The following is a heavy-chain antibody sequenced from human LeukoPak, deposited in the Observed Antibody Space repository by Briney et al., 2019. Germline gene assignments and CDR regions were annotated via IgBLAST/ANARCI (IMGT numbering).Heavy chain of an antibody. D-gene: IGHD6-19*01. J-gene: IGHJ4*02. Sequence: LPGGCLRLSCAASGFTFSSYAMHWVRQAPGKGLEWVAVISYDGSNKYYADSVKGRFTISRDNSKNTLYLQMSSLRAEDTAVYYCARDSEQWLARYYFDYWGQGTLVTVSS. CDR3: ARDSEQWLARYYFDY. CDR1: GFTFSSYA. V-gene: IGHV3-30-3*01. CDR2: ISYDGSNK.